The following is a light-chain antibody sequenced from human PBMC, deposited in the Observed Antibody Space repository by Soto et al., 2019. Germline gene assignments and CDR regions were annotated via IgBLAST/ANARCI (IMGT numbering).Light chain of an antibody. CDR2: EGT. CDR3: CSYAGGTTWV. CDR1: SNDFGSRNF. Sequence: QSALTQPASMSGSPGQSITISCTGSSNDFGSRNFVSWYQQRPNKAPKLMIFEGTKRPSGVSDRFSASKSGYTASLTIAGLRAEDEANYYCCSYAGGTTWVFGGGTKLTVL. V-gene: IGLV2-23*01. J-gene: IGLJ3*02.